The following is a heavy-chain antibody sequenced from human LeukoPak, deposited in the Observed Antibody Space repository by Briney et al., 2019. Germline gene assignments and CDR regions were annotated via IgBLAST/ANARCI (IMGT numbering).Heavy chain of an antibody. D-gene: IGHD3-10*01. V-gene: IGHV3-23*01. Sequence: GGSLRLSCAASGFTFRSYAMSWVRQAPGKGLEWVSAISGSGGSTYYADSVKGRFTISRDNSKNTLYLQMNSLRAEDTALYYCAKDWGSGGGLDYWGQGTLVTVSS. CDR3: AKDWGSGGGLDY. J-gene: IGHJ4*02. CDR2: ISGSGGST. CDR1: GFTFRSYA.